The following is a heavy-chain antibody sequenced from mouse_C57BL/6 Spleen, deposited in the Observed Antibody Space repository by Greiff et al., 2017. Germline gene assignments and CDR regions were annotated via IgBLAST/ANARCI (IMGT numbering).Heavy chain of an antibody. Sequence: QVQLQQSGAELARPGASVKLSCKASGYTFTSYGISWVKQRTGQGLEWIGEIYPRSGNTYYNEKFKGKATLTADKSSSTAYMELRSLTSEDSAVYFCARRWLLRGRDYAMDYWGQGTSVTVSS. D-gene: IGHD2-3*01. V-gene: IGHV1-81*01. CDR3: ARRWLLRGRDYAMDY. J-gene: IGHJ4*01. CDR2: IYPRSGNT. CDR1: GYTFTSYG.